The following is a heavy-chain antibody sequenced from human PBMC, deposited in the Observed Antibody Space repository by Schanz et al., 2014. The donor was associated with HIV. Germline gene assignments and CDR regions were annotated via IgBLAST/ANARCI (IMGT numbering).Heavy chain of an antibody. CDR1: GFTFDSYG. CDR2: MNQDGSRK. J-gene: IGHJ5*01. V-gene: IGHV3-7*03. Sequence: VQLVESGGGVVQPGGSLRLSCAASGFTFDSYGIHWVRQAPGKGLEMVANMNQDGSRKYYVDSVKGRFTISRDNAANSLFLQMNTLRADDTAVYYCARDKSNLGMDSWGQGTLVTVSS. CDR3: ARDKSNLGMDS.